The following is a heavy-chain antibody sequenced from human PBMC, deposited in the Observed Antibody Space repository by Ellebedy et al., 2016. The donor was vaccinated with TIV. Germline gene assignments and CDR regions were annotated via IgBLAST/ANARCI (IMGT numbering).Heavy chain of an antibody. Sequence: ASVKVSXXASGYTFTGYYIHWVRQAPGQGLEWMGWINPSSGGTNYTQKFQGWVTMTRETSISTAYMELRRLRSDDTAVYYCVTFRDSSGWYEDNWGQGTLVTVSS. CDR1: GYTFTGYY. J-gene: IGHJ4*02. D-gene: IGHD6-19*01. CDR3: VTFRDSSGWYEDN. CDR2: INPSSGGT. V-gene: IGHV1-2*04.